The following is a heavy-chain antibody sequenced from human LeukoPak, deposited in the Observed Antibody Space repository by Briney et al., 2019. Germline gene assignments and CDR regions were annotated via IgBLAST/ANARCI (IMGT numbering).Heavy chain of an antibody. J-gene: IGHJ4*02. CDR1: GYTFTDYY. CDR3: ARVLAAPVSLYTGSAIDY. Sequence: ASVKVSCKASGYTFTDYYLHWGRQAPGQGLEWMGWINSNNGGTKYAQKFQGRVTMTRDTSVSTAYMELSSLRSDDTGVYFCARVLAAPVSLYTGSAIDYWGQGTLVTVSS. V-gene: IGHV1-2*02. D-gene: IGHD1-26*01. CDR2: INSNNGGT.